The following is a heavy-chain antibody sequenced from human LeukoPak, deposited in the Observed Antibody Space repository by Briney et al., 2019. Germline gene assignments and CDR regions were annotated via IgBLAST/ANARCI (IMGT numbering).Heavy chain of an antibody. CDR2: ISGSGGTI. Sequence: GESLRLSCVVSGFIFSDHYMNWVRQAPGKGLEWVSYISGSGGTIYYADSVKGRFTISRDNAKNSLYLQVNSLRAEDTAVYYCARAQTYYGSGSYLYWGQGTLVTVSS. J-gene: IGHJ4*02. CDR1: GFIFSDHY. CDR3: ARAQTYYGSGSYLY. V-gene: IGHV3-11*04. D-gene: IGHD3-10*01.